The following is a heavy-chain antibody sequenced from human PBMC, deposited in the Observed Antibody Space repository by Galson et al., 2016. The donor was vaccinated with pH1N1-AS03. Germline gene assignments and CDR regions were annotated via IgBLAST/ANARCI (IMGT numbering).Heavy chain of an antibody. J-gene: IGHJ6*04. D-gene: IGHD2-2*01. V-gene: IGHV4-61*02. CDR3: AREGCGARSTTGCYASGLGRRSYMDV. CDR1: GDSIRSDTYA. Sequence: LTCAVSGDSIRSDTYAWSWIRQPAEQGLEWVGRVYPGLSSNYNPSLKGRVTISVDTSKNQFSLKLRSVTAADTAVYYCAREGCGARSTTGCYASGLGRRSYMDVWGKGTTVTVSS. CDR2: VYPGLSS.